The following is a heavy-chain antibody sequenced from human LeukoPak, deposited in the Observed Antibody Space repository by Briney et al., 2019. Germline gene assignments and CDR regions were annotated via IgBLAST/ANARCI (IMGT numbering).Heavy chain of an antibody. J-gene: IGHJ3*02. CDR3: ARGPAVIVVVKNAFDI. CDR2: INHSGST. V-gene: IGHV4-34*01. CDR1: GGSFSGYY. Sequence: SETLSLTCAVYGGSFSGYYWSWIRQPPGKGLEWIGEINHSGSTNYNPSLKSRVTISVDTSKNQFSLKLSSVTAADTAVYYCARGPAVIVVVKNAFDIWGQGTTVTVSS. D-gene: IGHD3-22*01.